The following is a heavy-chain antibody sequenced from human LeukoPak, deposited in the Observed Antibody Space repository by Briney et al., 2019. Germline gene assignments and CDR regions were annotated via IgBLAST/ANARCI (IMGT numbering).Heavy chain of an antibody. CDR3: ASSDSSGYYGFDY. D-gene: IGHD3-22*01. J-gene: IGHJ4*02. CDR2: IIYDGSNK. CDR1: GFTFSNYG. Sequence: GGSLRLSCAASGFTFSNYGMHWVRQAPGKGREWVAGIIYDGSNKYHADSVKGRFTISRDNSKNTLYLQMNSLRAEDTAVYYCASSDSSGYYGFDYWGQGTLVTVSS. V-gene: IGHV3-30*03.